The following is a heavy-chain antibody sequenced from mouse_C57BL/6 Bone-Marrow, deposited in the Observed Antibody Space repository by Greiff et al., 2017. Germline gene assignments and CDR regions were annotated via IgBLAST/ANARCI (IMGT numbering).Heavy chain of an antibody. CDR1: GYTFTSYW. CDR2: IHPNSGST. Sequence: VQLQQPGAELVKPGASVKLSCKASGYTFTSYWMHWVKQRPGQGLEWIGMIHPNSGSTNYNEKFKSKATLTVDKSSSTAYMQLSRLTSADSAVYYCARCLYDTYYSNSYAMDYWGQGTSVTVSS. CDR3: ARCLYDTYYSNSYAMDY. D-gene: IGHD2-5*01. J-gene: IGHJ4*01. V-gene: IGHV1-64*01.